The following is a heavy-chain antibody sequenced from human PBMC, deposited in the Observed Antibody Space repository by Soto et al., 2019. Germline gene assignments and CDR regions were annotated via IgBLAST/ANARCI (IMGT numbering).Heavy chain of an antibody. CDR2: IRGKAYGRTT. Sequence: PGGSLRLSCATSGFTFGGYALTWVRQAPGKGLEWVGFIRGKAYGRTTEYAASVRGRFTISRDDSIGVAYLQMDSLKTDDTAVYYCSRGYSQRETAPTLFDFWGQGTLVTVSS. CDR1: GFTFGGYA. D-gene: IGHD2-15*01. V-gene: IGHV3-49*04. CDR3: SRGYSQRETAPTLFDF. J-gene: IGHJ5*01.